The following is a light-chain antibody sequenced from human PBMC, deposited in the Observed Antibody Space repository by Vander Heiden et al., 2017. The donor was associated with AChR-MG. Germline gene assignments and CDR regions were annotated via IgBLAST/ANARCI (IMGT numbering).Light chain of an antibody. CDR3: CSYAGSYHWV. J-gene: IGLJ3*02. V-gene: IGLV2-11*01. CDR2: DVS. CDR1: SSDVGGYNY. Sequence: QSALTQPRSVSGSPGQSVTIPCTGTSSDVGGYNYVSWYQQHPGKAPKLMIYDVSKRPSGVPDRFSGSKSGNTASLTISGLQAEDEADYYCCSYAGSYHWVFGGGTKLTVL.